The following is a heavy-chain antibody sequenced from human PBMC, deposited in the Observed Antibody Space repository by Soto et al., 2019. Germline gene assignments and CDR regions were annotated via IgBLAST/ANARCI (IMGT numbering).Heavy chain of an antibody. CDR2: IDYSGST. V-gene: IGHV4-30-4*01. J-gene: IGHJ4*02. CDR3: ARSVKWELQRFDY. CDR1: YY. D-gene: IGHD1-26*01. Sequence: YYWSWIRQPPGKGLEWIGYIDYSGSTYYNPSLKSRVTISVDTSKNQFSLKLSSVTAADTAVYYCARSVKWELQRFDYWGQETLVTVSS.